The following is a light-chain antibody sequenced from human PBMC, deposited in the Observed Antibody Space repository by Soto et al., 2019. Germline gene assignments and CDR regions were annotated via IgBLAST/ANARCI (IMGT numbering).Light chain of an antibody. V-gene: IGKV3-20*01. CDR3: QQYGALPPT. CDR2: GAS. CDR1: QTVSNTY. J-gene: IGKJ4*01. Sequence: EIVLTQFPGALSLSPGERVTLSCRASQTVSNTYLAWYQQKSVQAPKFLIYGASNRATGIPDRFSGSGSGTDFTLTISRLEPEDFAVYYCQQYGALPPTFGGGTKVEIK.